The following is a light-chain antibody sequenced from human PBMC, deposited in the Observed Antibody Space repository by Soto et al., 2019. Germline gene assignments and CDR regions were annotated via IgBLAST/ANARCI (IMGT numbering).Light chain of an antibody. CDR1: QSCSSY. V-gene: IGKV3-20*01. CDR3: QQYGSSPLT. CDR2: GAS. J-gene: IGKJ4*01. Sequence: EIALTQSPVTLSLSPGERATLSCRASQSCSSYLAWYQQKPGQAPRLLMYGASSRATGTPDRFSGSGSGTDFTLTISRLEPEDFAVYYCQQYGSSPLTFGGGTKVDIK.